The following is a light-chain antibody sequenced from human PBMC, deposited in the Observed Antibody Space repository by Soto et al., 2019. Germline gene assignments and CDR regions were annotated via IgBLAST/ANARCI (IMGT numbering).Light chain of an antibody. CDR3: QQYSSWT. CDR1: QGISSW. J-gene: IGKJ1*01. Sequence: DIQMTQSPSSLSASVEDRVTITCRASQGISSWLAWYQQKPGKAPKLLIYDGSTLESGVPSRFSGSGSGTDFTLTISSLQADDFATYYCQQYSSWTFGQGTKVDIK. CDR2: DGS. V-gene: IGKV1-5*01.